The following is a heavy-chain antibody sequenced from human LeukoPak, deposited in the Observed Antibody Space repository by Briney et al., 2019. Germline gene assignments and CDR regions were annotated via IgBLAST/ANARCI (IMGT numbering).Heavy chain of an antibody. CDR1: GGSISSHY. J-gene: IGHJ6*03. CDR2: IYYSGST. Sequence: PSETLSLTCTVSGGSISSHYWSWIRQPPGKGLEWIGYIYYSGSTNYNPSLKSRVTISVDTSKNQFSLKLSSVTAADTAVYYCARVTGLREWSLSGTNYYYYMDVWGKGTTVTVSS. CDR3: ARVTGLREWSLSGTNYYYYMDV. V-gene: IGHV4-59*11. D-gene: IGHD3-3*01.